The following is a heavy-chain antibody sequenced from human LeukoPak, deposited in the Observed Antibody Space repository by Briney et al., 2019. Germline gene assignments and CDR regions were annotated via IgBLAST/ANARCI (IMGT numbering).Heavy chain of an antibody. J-gene: IGHJ4*02. CDR1: GGSISSSSYY. CDR3: ARQWKLLWFGESRD. Sequence: SETLSLTCTVSGGSISSSSYYWGWIRQPPGKGLEWIGSIYYSGSTYYNPSLKSRVTISVDTSKNQFSLKLSSVTAADTAVYYCARQWKLLWFGESRDWGQGTLVTVSS. D-gene: IGHD3-10*01. CDR2: IYYSGST. V-gene: IGHV4-39*01.